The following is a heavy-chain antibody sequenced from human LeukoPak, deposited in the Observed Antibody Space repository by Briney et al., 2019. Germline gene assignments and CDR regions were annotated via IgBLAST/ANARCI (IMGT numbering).Heavy chain of an antibody. D-gene: IGHD3-22*01. Sequence: GGSLRLSCAASGFTFSSYAMHWVRQAPGKGLEWVAVISYDGSNKYYADSVKGRFTISRDNSKNTLYLQMNSLRAEDTAVYYCAKDRGSSGYYPFFDYWGQGTLVTVSS. CDR3: AKDRGSSGYYPFFDY. CDR1: GFTFSSYA. CDR2: ISYDGSNK. V-gene: IGHV3-30*04. J-gene: IGHJ4*02.